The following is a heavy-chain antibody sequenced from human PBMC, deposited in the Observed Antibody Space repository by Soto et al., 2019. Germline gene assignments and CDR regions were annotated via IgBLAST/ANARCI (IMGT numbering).Heavy chain of an antibody. J-gene: IGHJ4*02. V-gene: IGHV3-15*07. Sequence: GGSLRLSCAASGFTFSNAWMNWVRQAPGKGLEWVGRIKSKTDGGTTDYAAPVKGRFTISRDDSKNTLYLQMNSLKTEDTAVYYCTTEWAVSGSQGDFDYWGQGTLVTVSS. CDR2: IKSKTDGGTT. CDR1: GFTFSNAW. D-gene: IGHD6-19*01. CDR3: TTEWAVSGSQGDFDY.